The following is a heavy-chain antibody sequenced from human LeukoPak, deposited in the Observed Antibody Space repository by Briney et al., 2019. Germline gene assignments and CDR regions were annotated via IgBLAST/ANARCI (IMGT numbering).Heavy chain of an antibody. V-gene: IGHV3-74*01. J-gene: IGHJ6*02. CDR1: GFSLSSYS. D-gene: IGHD6-13*01. CDR2: INSDGSST. CDR3: ARDSAYSSSWYRYYYYGMDV. Sequence: GGSLRLSCAASGFSLSSYSFNWVRQAPGKGLVWVSRINSDGSSTSYADSVKGRFTISRDNAKNTLYLQMNSLRAEDTAVYYCARDSAYSSSWYRYYYYGMDVWGQGTTVTVSS.